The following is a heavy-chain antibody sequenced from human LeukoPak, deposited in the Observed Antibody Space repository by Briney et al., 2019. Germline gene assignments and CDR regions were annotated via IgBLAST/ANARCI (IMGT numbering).Heavy chain of an antibody. CDR1: GYTFSSYD. V-gene: IGHV1-8*03. Sequence: ASVKVSCKASGYTFSSYDINWVRQATGQGLEWMGWMSLKSANTGFAQKFQGRVTITRDTSISTAYMELSSLTSEDTAVYYCARTPPRGLIDFWGQGTLVTVSS. D-gene: IGHD3-16*01. CDR3: ARTPPRGLIDF. CDR2: MSLKSANT. J-gene: IGHJ4*02.